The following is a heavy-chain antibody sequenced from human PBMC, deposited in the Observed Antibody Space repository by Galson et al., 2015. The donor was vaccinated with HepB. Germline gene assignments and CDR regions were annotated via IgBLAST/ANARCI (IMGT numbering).Heavy chain of an antibody. V-gene: IGHV3-74*01. D-gene: IGHD3-16*01. CDR3: AKSGGSGFDY. Sequence: SLRLSCAASGFTFSSYWMHWVRQAPGKGLVWVSRVKSDGSSTNYADSVKGRFTISRDNAKNTLYLQMNSLRAEDTAVYYCAKSGGSGFDYWGQGTLVTVSS. J-gene: IGHJ4*02. CDR1: GFTFSSYW. CDR2: VKSDGSST.